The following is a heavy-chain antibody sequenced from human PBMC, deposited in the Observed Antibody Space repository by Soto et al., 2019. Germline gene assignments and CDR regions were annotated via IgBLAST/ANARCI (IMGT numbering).Heavy chain of an antibody. CDR3: VGTGTTDDF. Sequence: VQLQGSGPGLVKPSQTLSLTCTVSGASVNTGDNYWSYIRQSPGKGLEWLGYIFYSGDTYYNPSLKSRATISLNTSRNQISLTLTSVTDADTAVYFCVGTGTTDDFWGQGTLVTVSS. D-gene: IGHD1-7*01. V-gene: IGHV4-30-4*01. J-gene: IGHJ1*01. CDR2: IFYSGDT. CDR1: GASVNTGDNY.